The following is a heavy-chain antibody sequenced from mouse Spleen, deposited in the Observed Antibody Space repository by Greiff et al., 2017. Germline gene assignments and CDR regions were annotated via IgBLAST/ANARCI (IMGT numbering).Heavy chain of an antibody. V-gene: IGHV1-39*01. CDR1: GYSFTDYN. CDR3: AYGNYNYYAMDY. J-gene: IGHJ4*01. Sequence: EVKLMESGPELVKPGASVKISCKASGYSFTDYNMNWVKQSNGKSLEWIGVINPNYGTTSYNQKFKGKATLTVDQSSSTAYMQLNSLTSEDSAVYYCAYGNYNYYAMDYWGQGTSVTVSS. D-gene: IGHD2-10*02. CDR2: INPNYGTT.